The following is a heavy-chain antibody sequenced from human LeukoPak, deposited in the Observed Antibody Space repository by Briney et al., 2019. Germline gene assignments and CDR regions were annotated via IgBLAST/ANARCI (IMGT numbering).Heavy chain of an antibody. V-gene: IGHV4-39*07. CDR3: ARTECGGDCYSRDAFDI. D-gene: IGHD2-21*02. Sequence: PSETLSLTCTVSGGSISSSSYYWGWIRQPPGKGLEWIGSIYYSGSTNYNPSLKSRVTISVDTSKNQFSLKLSSVTAADTAVYYCARTECGGDCYSRDAFDIWGQGTMVTVSS. CDR2: IYYSGST. CDR1: GGSISSSSYY. J-gene: IGHJ3*02.